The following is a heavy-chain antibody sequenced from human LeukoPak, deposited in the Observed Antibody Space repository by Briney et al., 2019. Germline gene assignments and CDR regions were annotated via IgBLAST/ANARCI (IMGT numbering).Heavy chain of an antibody. V-gene: IGHV3-23*01. D-gene: IGHD3-22*01. CDR1: GFTFSNHA. CDR2: ISGGGVAI. Sequence: GGSLRLSCAASGFTFSNHAMSWVRQAPGKGLQWVSAISGGGVAIYYADSVKGRFTISRDNSKNTLYLQMNSLRAEDTAVYYCAKDGFDYYDSSGYYYFNYWGQGTLVTVSS. J-gene: IGHJ4*02. CDR3: AKDGFDYYDSSGYYYFNY.